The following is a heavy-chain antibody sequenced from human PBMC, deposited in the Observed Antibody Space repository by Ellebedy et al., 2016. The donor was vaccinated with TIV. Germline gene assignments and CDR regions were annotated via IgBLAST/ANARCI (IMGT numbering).Heavy chain of an antibody. CDR3: ARDGYFDY. J-gene: IGHJ4*02. Sequence: GESLKISCAASGFTFSSYAMSWVRQAPGKGLEWVSSISRSSSDIYYADSVKGRFTISRDNAKNSLYLQMNYLRAEDTAVYYCARDGYFDYWGQGTLVTVSS. V-gene: IGHV3-21*01. CDR1: GFTFSSYA. CDR2: ISRSSSDI.